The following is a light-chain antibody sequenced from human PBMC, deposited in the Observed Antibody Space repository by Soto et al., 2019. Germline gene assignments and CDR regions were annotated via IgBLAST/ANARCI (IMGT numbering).Light chain of an antibody. J-gene: IGLJ2*01. CDR1: SSDVGAYNY. CDR3: SSYTNNSTLV. Sequence: QSVLTQPPSASGSPGQSVTISCTGTSSDVGAYNYVSWYQQYTGKAPKLMIYDVSKRPSGVPDRFSGSKSGNTASLTVSGLRADDEAVYYCSSYTNNSTLVFGGGTKLTVL. CDR2: DVS. V-gene: IGLV2-8*01.